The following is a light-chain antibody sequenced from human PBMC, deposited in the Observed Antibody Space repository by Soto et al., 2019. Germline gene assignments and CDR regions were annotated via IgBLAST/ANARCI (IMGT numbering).Light chain of an antibody. J-gene: IGKJ1*01. Sequence: DIQMTQSPSTLSGSVGDGVTITCRASQTISSWLAWYQQKPGKAPKLLIYDASSLESGVPARFSGSGSGTEFTLTISNLQPDDFATYYCQHYNGYSMFGQGTKVDIK. V-gene: IGKV1-5*01. CDR3: QHYNGYSM. CDR1: QTISSW. CDR2: DAS.